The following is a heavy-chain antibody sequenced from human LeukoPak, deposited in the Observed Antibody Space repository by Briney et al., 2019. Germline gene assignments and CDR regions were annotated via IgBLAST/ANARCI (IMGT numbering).Heavy chain of an antibody. CDR1: GGSIFTNSYY. D-gene: IGHD6-19*01. V-gene: IGHV4-39*01. CDR2: IYYSGSA. CDR3: ARRVAVAGRNHFD. Sequence: PSETLSLTCTVAGGSIFTNSYYWDWIRQSPGKGLEWIGSIYYSGSAYHSPALKSRLTVSVDTSKNQFSLRLTSVTAAYTAVYYCARRVAVAGRNHFD. J-gene: IGHJ4*01.